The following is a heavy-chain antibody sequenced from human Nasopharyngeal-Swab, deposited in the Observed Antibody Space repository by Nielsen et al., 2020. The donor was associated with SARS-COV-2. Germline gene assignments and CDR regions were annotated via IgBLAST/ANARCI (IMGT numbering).Heavy chain of an antibody. CDR2: ISSSGSTI. CDR1: GFTFSDYY. V-gene: IGHV3-11*01. CDR3: ARMSRLRFLEWSEYYYYYMDV. J-gene: IGHJ6*03. D-gene: IGHD3-3*01. Sequence: GESLKISCAASGFTFSDYYMSWIRQAPGKGLEWVSYISSSGSTIYYADSVKGRFTISRDNAKNSLYLQMNSLRAEDTAVYYCARMSRLRFLEWSEYYYYYMDVWGKGTTVTVSS.